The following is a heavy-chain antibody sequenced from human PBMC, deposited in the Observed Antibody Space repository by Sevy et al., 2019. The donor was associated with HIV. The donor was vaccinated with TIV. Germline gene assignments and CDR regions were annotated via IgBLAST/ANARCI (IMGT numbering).Heavy chain of an antibody. CDR1: GFHFNYHD. J-gene: IGHJ4*02. CDR2: ISSNSKYL. D-gene: IGHD3-22*01. CDR3: ARETGAAYYSDTSGFDY. V-gene: IGHV3-21*06. Sequence: GGSLRLSCATSGFHFNYHDMHWVRQAPGKGLEWVSSISSNSKYLYYGDSVKGRFTVSRDNARSSLFLQLSDLRAGDTAVYYCARETGAAYYSDTSGFDYWGQGTLVTVSS.